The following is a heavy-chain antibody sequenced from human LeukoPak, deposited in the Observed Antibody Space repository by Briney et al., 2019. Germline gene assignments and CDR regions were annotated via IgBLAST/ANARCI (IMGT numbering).Heavy chain of an antibody. Sequence: GGSLRLSCAASGSTFSSYAMHWVRQAPGKGLEWVAVISYDGSNKYYADSVKGRFTISRDNSKNTLYLQMNSLRAEDTAVYYCARVMVTMVRGVIPMGGYWGQGTLVTVSS. J-gene: IGHJ4*02. CDR1: GSTFSSYA. D-gene: IGHD3-10*01. V-gene: IGHV3-30-3*01. CDR3: ARVMVTMVRGVIPMGGY. CDR2: ISYDGSNK.